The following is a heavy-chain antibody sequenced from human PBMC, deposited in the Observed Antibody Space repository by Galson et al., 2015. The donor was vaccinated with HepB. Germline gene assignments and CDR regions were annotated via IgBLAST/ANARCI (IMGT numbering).Heavy chain of an antibody. D-gene: IGHD5-12*01. J-gene: IGHJ4*02. CDR3: ARAARGYSGYPSTYYFDY. CDR1: GYTFTSYG. CDR2: ISAYNGNT. Sequence: SVKVSCKASGYTFTSYGISWVRQAPGQGLEWMGWISAYNGNTNYAQKLQGRVTMTTDTSTSTAYMELRSLRSDDTAVYYCARAARGYSGYPSTYYFDYWGQGTLVTVSS. V-gene: IGHV1-18*04.